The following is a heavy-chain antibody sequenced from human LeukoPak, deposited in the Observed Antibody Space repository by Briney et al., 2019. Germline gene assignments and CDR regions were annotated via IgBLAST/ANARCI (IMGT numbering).Heavy chain of an antibody. Sequence: SETLSLTCTVSGDSISSYYWSWIRQPPGKGREWIGYIYYSGSTNYNPSLKSRVTISVDTSKNQFSLKLSSVTAADTAVYYCARGVYYDTSDNWFDPWGQGTLVTVSS. CDR2: IYYSGST. CDR1: GDSISSYY. V-gene: IGHV4-59*01. CDR3: ARGVYYDTSDNWFDP. J-gene: IGHJ5*02. D-gene: IGHD3-22*01.